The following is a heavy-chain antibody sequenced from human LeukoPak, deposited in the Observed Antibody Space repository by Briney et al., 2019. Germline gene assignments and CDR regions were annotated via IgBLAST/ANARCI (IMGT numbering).Heavy chain of an antibody. CDR2: IYYSGST. J-gene: IGHJ3*02. V-gene: IGHV4-39*01. Sequence: PSETLSLTCTVSGGSISSSSYYWGWIRQPPGKGLEWIGSIYYSGSTYYNPSLKSRVTISVDTSKNQFSLKLSSVTAADTAVYYCARRLRGYCSSTSCYGSAFDIWGQGTMVTVSS. CDR3: ARRLRGYCSSTSCYGSAFDI. D-gene: IGHD2-2*01. CDR1: GGSISSSSYY.